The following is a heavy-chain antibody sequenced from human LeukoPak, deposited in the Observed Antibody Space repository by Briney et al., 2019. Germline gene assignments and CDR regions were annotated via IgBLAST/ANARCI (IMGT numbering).Heavy chain of an antibody. CDR2: ISSSSSYI. J-gene: IGHJ5*02. CDR3: ARMGFSTLQRWFDP. Sequence: PGGSLRLSCAASGFTFSSYSMNWVRQAPGKGLEWVSSISSSSSYIYYADSVKGRFTISRDNAKNSLYLQMNSLRAEDTAVYYCARMGFSTLQRWFDPWGQGTLVTVSS. V-gene: IGHV3-21*01. CDR1: GFTFSSYS. D-gene: IGHD1-26*01.